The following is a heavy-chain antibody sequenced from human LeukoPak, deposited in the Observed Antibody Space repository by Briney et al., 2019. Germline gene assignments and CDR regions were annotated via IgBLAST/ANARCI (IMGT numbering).Heavy chain of an antibody. V-gene: IGHV4-34*01. CDR2: INHSGST. CDR1: GGSFRGYY. CDR3: GRTRHDSYYYYGMDV. Sequence: PSETLSLTCAVYGGSFRGYYWSWIRQPPGKGLEWIGEINHSGSTNYNPSLKSRVTISVDTSKNQFSLKLSSVTAADTAVYYCGRTRHDSYYYYGMDVWGQGTTVTVSS. J-gene: IGHJ6*02. D-gene: IGHD3-9*01.